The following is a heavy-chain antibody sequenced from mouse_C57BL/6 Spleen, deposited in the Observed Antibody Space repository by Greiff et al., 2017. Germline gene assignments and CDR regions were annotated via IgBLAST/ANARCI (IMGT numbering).Heavy chain of an antibody. CDR1: GYTFTSYW. J-gene: IGHJ1*03. Sequence: QVQLKQPGAELVKPGASVKLSCKASGYTFTSYWMHWVKQRPGQGLEWIGMIHPNSGSTNYNEKFKSKATLTVDKSSSTAYLQLSSLTSEDSAVYYCAREYCSSSYWYFGVWGTGTTVTVAS. V-gene: IGHV1-64*01. CDR2: IHPNSGST. CDR3: AREYCSSSYWYFGV. D-gene: IGHD1-1*01.